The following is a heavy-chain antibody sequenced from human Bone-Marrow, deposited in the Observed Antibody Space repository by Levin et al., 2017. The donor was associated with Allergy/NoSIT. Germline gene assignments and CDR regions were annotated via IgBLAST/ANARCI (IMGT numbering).Heavy chain of an antibody. Sequence: GASVKVSCEGSGYSFTKYWIGWVRQMPGKGLEWMGIIYPGDSNTRYSPSLLGQVTISADKSINTAYLQWSGLKASDTAMYYCAKMGDGTDWGSSYFFDSWGQGTLVIVSS. V-gene: IGHV5-51*03. D-gene: IGHD7-27*01. CDR2: IYPGDSNT. J-gene: IGHJ4*02. CDR3: AKMGDGTDWGSSYFFDS. CDR1: GYSFTKYW.